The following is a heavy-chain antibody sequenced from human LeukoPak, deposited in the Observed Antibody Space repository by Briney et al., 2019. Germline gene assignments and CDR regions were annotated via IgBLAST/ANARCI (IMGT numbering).Heavy chain of an antibody. CDR1: GFTFSSYW. CDR3: AKGGNSSGYSTYSFDY. D-gene: IGHD3-22*01. J-gene: IGHJ4*02. Sequence: GGSLRLSCAASGFTFSSYWMHWVRQAPGKGLEWVSAISGSGGSTYYADSVKGRFTISRDNSKNTLYLQMNSLRAEDTAVYYCAKGGNSSGYSTYSFDYWGQGTLVTVSS. CDR2: ISGSGGST. V-gene: IGHV3-23*01.